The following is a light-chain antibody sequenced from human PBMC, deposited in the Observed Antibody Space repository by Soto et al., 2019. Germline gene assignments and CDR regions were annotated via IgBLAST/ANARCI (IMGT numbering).Light chain of an antibody. CDR3: VSFTNSKSYV. Sequence: QSALTQPASVSGSPGQSITISCTGTSSDVGAYIFVSWYQQYPGKAPKLMIYGITNRPSGVSNRFSGSKAGNTASLTISGLQAEDEADYYCVSFTNSKSYVFGNGTKVTVL. J-gene: IGLJ1*01. V-gene: IGLV2-14*01. CDR1: SSDVGAYIF. CDR2: GIT.